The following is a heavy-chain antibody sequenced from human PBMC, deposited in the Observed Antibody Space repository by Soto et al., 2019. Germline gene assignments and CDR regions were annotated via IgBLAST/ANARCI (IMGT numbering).Heavy chain of an antibody. V-gene: IGHV3-21*01. CDR1: GFTFSSYS. CDR2: ISSSSSYI. D-gene: IGHD5-12*01. J-gene: IGHJ4*02. CDR3: ARDGYSGYDFAVHFDY. Sequence: GESLRLSCAASGFTFSSYSMNWVRQAPGKGREWVSSISSSSSYIYYADSVKGRFTISRDNAKNSLYLQMNSLRAEETAVYYCARDGYSGYDFAVHFDYWGQ.